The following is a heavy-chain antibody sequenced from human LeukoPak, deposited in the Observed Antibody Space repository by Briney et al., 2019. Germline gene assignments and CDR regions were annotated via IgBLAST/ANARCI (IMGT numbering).Heavy chain of an antibody. D-gene: IGHD6-25*01. CDR2: TSYSGNT. CDR3: ARHLSSSGNGFQY. J-gene: IGHJ1*01. V-gene: IGHV4-59*08. CDR1: DDSITSYY. Sequence: SETLSPTCTVSDDSITSYYWSWIRQPPGKGLEWIGYTSYSGNTNHNPSLQSRVTVSLDTSKNQFSLKVNSVTAADTAVYYCARHLSSSGNGFQYWGQGTLVTVSS.